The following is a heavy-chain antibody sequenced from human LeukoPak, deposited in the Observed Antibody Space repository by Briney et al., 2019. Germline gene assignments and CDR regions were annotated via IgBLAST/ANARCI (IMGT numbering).Heavy chain of an antibody. J-gene: IGHJ4*02. CDR1: GASVSSSH. Sequence: PSETLSLTCLVSGASVSSSHWNWIRQFPGKGLELIGCLSYTGKTDYNPSLTSRVTISLDTSKNQGSLKLRSVTAADTAVYYCSEGYFEPFDHWGQGTLVTVSS. D-gene: IGHD2/OR15-2a*01. V-gene: IGHV4-59*02. CDR3: SEGYFEPFDH. CDR2: LSYTGKT.